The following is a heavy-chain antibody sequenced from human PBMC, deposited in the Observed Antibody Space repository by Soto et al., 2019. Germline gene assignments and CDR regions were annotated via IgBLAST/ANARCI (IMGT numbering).Heavy chain of an antibody. CDR2: IYYSGIT. CDR3: ARLNTAMVLGCDY. V-gene: IGHV4-59*01. D-gene: IGHD5-18*01. Sequence: QVQLQESGPGLVKPSETLSLPCTVSGGSISSYYWSWIRQPPGKGLEWIGYIYYSGITNYHPSLKSRVTISVDTSKNQFSLKLSSVTAADTAVYYCARLNTAMVLGCDYWGQGTLVTVSS. CDR1: GGSISSYY. J-gene: IGHJ4*02.